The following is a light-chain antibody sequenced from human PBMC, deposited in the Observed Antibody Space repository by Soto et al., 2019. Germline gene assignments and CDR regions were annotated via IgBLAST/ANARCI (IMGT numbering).Light chain of an antibody. CDR3: CSDTGNDAYV. CDR1: SSDVGRYNF. V-gene: IGLV2-23*02. CDR2: EVT. Sequence: QSVLTQPASVSGSPGQSITISCTGTSSDVGRYNFASWYQQHPGKVPKLMIYEVTKRPSGVSNRFSGSKSGNTASLTISGLQAEDEADYYCCSDTGNDAYVFGPGTKVTVL. J-gene: IGLJ1*01.